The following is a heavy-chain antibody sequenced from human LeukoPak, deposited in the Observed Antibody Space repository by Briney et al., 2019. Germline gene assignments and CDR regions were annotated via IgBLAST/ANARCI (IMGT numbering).Heavy chain of an antibody. V-gene: IGHV3-7*01. CDR1: GFTFSSYW. CDR2: INRDGGEK. Sequence: GVSLRLSCAASGFTFSSYWMSWVRQAPGKGLEWVANINRDGGEKYHVDSVKGRFTISRDNAKNSLYLQMNSLRTEDTAIYYCARAPEGSGSSYYFDYWGQGILVTVSS. D-gene: IGHD3-10*01. J-gene: IGHJ4*02. CDR3: ARAPEGSGSSYYFDY.